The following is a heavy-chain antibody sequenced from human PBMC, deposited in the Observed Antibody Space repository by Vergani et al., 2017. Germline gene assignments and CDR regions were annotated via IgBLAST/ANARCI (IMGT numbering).Heavy chain of an antibody. D-gene: IGHD3-22*01. CDR2: IYHSGST. CDR1: GYSISSGYY. V-gene: IGHV4-38-2*02. CDR3: ARAPYGYYYFDY. J-gene: IGHJ4*02. Sequence: QVQLQESGPGLVKPSETLSLTCTVSGYSISSGYYWGWIRQPPGKGLEWIGIIYHSGSTYYNPSLKSRVTISVDTSKNQFSLKLSSVTAADTAVYYCARAPYGYYYFDYWGQGTLVTVSS.